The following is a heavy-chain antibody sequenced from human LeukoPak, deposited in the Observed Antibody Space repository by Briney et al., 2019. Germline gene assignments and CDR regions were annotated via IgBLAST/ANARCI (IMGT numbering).Heavy chain of an antibody. V-gene: IGHV3-21*01. CDR2: ISSSSSYI. J-gene: IGHJ4*02. CDR3: ARVDSSGWYQPFDY. Sequence: PGGSLRLSCAASGFTFSSYSMNWVRQAPGKGLEWVSSISSSSSYIYYADSVKGRFTISRDNAKNSLYLQMNSLRAEDTAVYYCARVDSSGWYQPFDYWGQGTLVTVSS. D-gene: IGHD6-19*01. CDR1: GFTFSSYS.